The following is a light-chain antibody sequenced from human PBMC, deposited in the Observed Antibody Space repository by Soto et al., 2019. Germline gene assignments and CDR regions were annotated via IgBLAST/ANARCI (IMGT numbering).Light chain of an antibody. CDR2: GAS. CDR1: QSVSNNY. CDR3: QQYGSSGT. Sequence: EIVLTQSPALPSVSPGERAPLSCWASQSVSNNYLAWYQQKPGQAPRLLIYGASNRATGIPDRFSGSGSGTDFTLTISRLEPEDFAVYYCQQYGSSGTFGQGTKVDIK. V-gene: IGKV3-20*01. J-gene: IGKJ1*01.